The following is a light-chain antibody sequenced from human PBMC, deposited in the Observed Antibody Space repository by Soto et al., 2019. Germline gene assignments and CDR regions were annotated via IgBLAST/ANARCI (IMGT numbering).Light chain of an antibody. Sequence: IMLPLFPATLAVSLGERATINCKSSQTVSRSSNNKKYLAWYQQKPGQPPKLLIYWASTRYSGVPDRFSGSGSGTDFTLTISSLQAEDVAVYYCQQYYSAPWTFGQGTKVDIK. CDR2: WAS. CDR1: QTVSRSSNNKKY. V-gene: IGKV4-1*01. J-gene: IGKJ1*01. CDR3: QQYYSAPWT.